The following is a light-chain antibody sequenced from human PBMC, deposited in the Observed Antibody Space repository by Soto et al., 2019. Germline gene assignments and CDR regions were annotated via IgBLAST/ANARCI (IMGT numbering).Light chain of an antibody. J-gene: IGLJ1*01. Sequence: QSVLTQPPSVSEAPRQRVTISCSGSSSNIGNNGVNWYQQFPGKAPKLLIYYDDLKPSGVSDRFSGSKSGTSASLVIRGLQSDDEADYYCAAWDDSLSAYVFGIGTKSPS. CDR2: YDD. CDR3: AAWDDSLSAYV. CDR1: SSNIGNNG. V-gene: IGLV1-36*01.